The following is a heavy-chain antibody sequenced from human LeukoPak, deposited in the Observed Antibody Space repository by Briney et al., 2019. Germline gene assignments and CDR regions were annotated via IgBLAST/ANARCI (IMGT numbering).Heavy chain of an antibody. J-gene: IGHJ4*02. V-gene: IGHV4-38-2*02. Sequence: SETLSLTCTVSGYSISSGYYWGWIRQPPGKGLEWIGIIYHSGSTYYNPSLKSRVTISVDTSKNQFSLKLSSVTAADTAVYYCARVYLGTYGDPTTFDYWGQGTLVTVSS. CDR1: GYSISSGYY. CDR2: IYHSGST. CDR3: ARVYLGTYGDPTTFDY. D-gene: IGHD4-17*01.